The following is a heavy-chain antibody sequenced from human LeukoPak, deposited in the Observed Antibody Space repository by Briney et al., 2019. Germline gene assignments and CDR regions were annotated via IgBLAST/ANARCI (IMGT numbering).Heavy chain of an antibody. CDR1: GGSISSYY. CDR2: IYYSGST. J-gene: IGHJ5*02. Sequence: SETLSLTCTVSGGSISSYYWSWIRQPPGKGLEWIGYIYYSGSTNYNPSLKSRETISVDTSKNQFSLKLSSVTAADTAVYYCVLYRASSSWYWFDPWGQGTLVTVSS. CDR3: VLYRASSSWYWFDP. D-gene: IGHD6-13*01. V-gene: IGHV4-59*01.